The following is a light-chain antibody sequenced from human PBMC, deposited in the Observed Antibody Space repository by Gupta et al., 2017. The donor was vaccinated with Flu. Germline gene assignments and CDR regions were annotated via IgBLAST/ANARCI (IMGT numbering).Light chain of an antibody. CDR3: QSYDSSRSGVV. CDR2: GKS. J-gene: IGLJ2*01. CDR1: SSTIGAGYD. V-gene: IGLV1-40*01. Sequence: QAVLTPPPSVSGAPGQRGTISCTGSSSTIGAGYDVHWYQQLPGTAPNLLIYGKSNRPAGVPDRFSGSKYGTSAALAITGLQAEDEADYYCQSYDSSRSGVVFGGGTKLTVL.